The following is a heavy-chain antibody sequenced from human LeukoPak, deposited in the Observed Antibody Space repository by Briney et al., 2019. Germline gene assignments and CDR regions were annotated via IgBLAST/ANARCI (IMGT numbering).Heavy chain of an antibody. CDR3: ARALREGNFDY. Sequence: PSGTLSLTCAVSGGSISSSNWWSWVRQPPGKGLEWIREIYHSGSTNYNPPLKSRVTISVDTSKNQFSLKLSSVTAADTAVYYCARALREGNFDYWGQGTLVTVSS. D-gene: IGHD1-26*01. V-gene: IGHV4-4*02. CDR2: IYHSGST. J-gene: IGHJ4*02. CDR1: GGSISSSNW.